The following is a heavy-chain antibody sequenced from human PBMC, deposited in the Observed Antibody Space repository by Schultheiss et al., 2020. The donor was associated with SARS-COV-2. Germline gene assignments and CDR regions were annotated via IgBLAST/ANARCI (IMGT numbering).Heavy chain of an antibody. CDR1: GFTFSSYA. V-gene: IGHV3-21*01. CDR3: AKDPYYDSSGYYPNFDY. Sequence: GGSLRLSCAASGFTFSSYAMSWVRQAPGKGLEWVSSISSSSSYIYYADSVKGRFTISRDNAKNSLYLQMNSLRAEDTAVYYCAKDPYYDSSGYYPNFDYWGQGTLVTVSS. J-gene: IGHJ4*02. D-gene: IGHD3-22*01. CDR2: ISSSSSYI.